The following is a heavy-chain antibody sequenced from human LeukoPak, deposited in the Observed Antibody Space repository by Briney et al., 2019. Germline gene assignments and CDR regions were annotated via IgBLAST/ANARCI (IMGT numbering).Heavy chain of an antibody. CDR2: IKQDGSEK. D-gene: IGHD3-3*01. CDR1: GFTLSSYW. J-gene: IGHJ4*02. Sequence: GGSLRLSCAASGFTLSSYWMSWVRQAPGKGLEWVANIKQDGSEKYYVDSVKGRFTISRDNAKNSLYLQRNSLRAEDTAVYYCARDFLRHYDFWSGNSGLDYWGQGTLVTVSS. V-gene: IGHV3-7*01. CDR3: ARDFLRHYDFWSGNSGLDY.